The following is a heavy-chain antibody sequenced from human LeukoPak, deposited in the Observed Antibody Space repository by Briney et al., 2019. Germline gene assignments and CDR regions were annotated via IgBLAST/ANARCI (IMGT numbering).Heavy chain of an antibody. CDR1: GHPLSSYE. V-gene: IGHV3-48*03. Sequence: GGSLILSCAAYGHPLSSYERNWIPRAPGRGLEWVSYIRSRGRTIYYADSVEGRYTIPRDNDKNSLYMQMTSVRAEDTCVYECAELGITMFGGVWGKGTTVTISS. CDR2: IRSRGRTI. D-gene: IGHD3-10*02. CDR3: AELGITMFGGV. J-gene: IGHJ6*04.